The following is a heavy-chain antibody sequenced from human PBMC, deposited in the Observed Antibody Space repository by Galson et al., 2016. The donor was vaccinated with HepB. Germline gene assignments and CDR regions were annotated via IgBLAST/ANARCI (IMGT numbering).Heavy chain of an antibody. CDR3: AGGTGAYVQ. V-gene: IGHV6-1*01. Sequence: CAISGDSVSRNTAAWNWIRQSPSRGLEWLGRTYYRSKWSSDYAVSMKSRITINADTSMNQFSLQLNSVTPEDTAVYYCAGGTGAYVQWGQGTLVTVSS. CDR1: GDSVSRNTAA. D-gene: IGHD5-12*01. CDR2: TYYRSKWSS. J-gene: IGHJ4*02.